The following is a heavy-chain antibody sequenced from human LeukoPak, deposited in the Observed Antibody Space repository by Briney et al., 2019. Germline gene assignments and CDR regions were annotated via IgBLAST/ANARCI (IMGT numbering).Heavy chain of an antibody. CDR3: ARQVSGLSLYYSDY. V-gene: IGHV4-39*01. CDR2: IYFSGNT. D-gene: IGHD6-19*01. CDR1: GGSITSRDHY. J-gene: IGHJ4*02. Sequence: SETLSLTCTVSGGSITSRDHYWGWIRQPPGKRLQWIGSIYFSGNTDYNSSLKSRVTISVDTSRNQFSLKLRSLTAADTAVYYCARQVSGLSLYYSDYWGQGTLITVSS.